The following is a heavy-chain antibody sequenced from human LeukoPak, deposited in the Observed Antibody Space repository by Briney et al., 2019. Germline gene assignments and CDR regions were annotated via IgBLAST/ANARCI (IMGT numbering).Heavy chain of an antibody. D-gene: IGHD3-16*01. V-gene: IGHV3-48*01. Sequence: GGSLRLSCAASGFTFSIYSMNWVRQAPGKGLEWVSYISSSSSTIYYADSVKGRFTISRDNAKNSLYLQMISLRAEDTAVYYCARGGLAFDYWGQGTLVTVSS. CDR1: GFTFSIYS. J-gene: IGHJ4*02. CDR2: ISSSSSTI. CDR3: ARGGLAFDY.